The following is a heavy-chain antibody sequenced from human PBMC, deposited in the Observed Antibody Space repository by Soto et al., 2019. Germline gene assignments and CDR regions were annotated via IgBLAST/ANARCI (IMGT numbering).Heavy chain of an antibody. D-gene: IGHD3-22*01. Sequence: ASVKVSCKASGYTFTSYDINWVRQATGQGLEWMGWMNPNSGNTGYAQKFQGRVTMTRNTSISTAYMELSSLRSEDTAVYYCARGGPYYYDSSGYDDAFDIWGQGTMVTVSS. V-gene: IGHV1-8*01. CDR3: ARGGPYYYDSSGYDDAFDI. CDR2: MNPNSGNT. J-gene: IGHJ3*02. CDR1: GYTFTSYD.